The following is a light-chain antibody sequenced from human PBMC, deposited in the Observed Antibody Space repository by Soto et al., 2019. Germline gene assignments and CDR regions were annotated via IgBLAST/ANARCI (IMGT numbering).Light chain of an antibody. CDR1: SGDIGSYNR. CDR3: SSYTNINTRACV. J-gene: IGLJ1*01. V-gene: IGLV2-14*01. Sequence: QSALTQPASVSGSPGQSITISCTGTSGDIGSYNRVSWYQQHPGKAHKLIIYEVTDRPSGVSNRFSGSKSGNTASLTISGLQAEDEAEYYCSSYTNINTRACVFGTGTQLTVL. CDR2: EVT.